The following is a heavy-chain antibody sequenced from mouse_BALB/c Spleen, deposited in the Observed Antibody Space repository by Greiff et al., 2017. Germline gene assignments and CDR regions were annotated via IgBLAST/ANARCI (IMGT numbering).Heavy chain of an antibody. CDR2: ISSGGSYT. D-gene: IGHD2-2*01. Sequence: EVQLVESGGDLVKPGGSLKLSCAASGFTFSSYGMSWVRQTPDKRLEWVATISSGGSYTYYPDSVKGRFTITRDNAKNTLYLQMSSLKSEDTAMYYCARQGGCTMVTDWDFDVWGAGTTVTVSS. CDR1: GFTFSSYG. J-gene: IGHJ1*01. CDR3: ARQGGCTMVTDWDFDV. V-gene: IGHV5-6*01.